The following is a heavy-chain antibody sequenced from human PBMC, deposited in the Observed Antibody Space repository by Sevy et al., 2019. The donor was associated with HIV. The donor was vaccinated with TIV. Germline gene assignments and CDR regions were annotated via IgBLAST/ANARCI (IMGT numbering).Heavy chain of an antibody. Sequence: SETLSLTCTVSGGSISSYYWSWIRQPPGKGLEWIGYIYYSGSTNYNPSLKSRVTISVDTSKNQFSLKLSSVTAADTAVYYCARIGYYDSRGYFDYWGQGTLVTVS. J-gene: IGHJ4*02. D-gene: IGHD3-22*01. V-gene: IGHV4-59*01. CDR3: ARIGYYDSRGYFDY. CDR2: IYYSGST. CDR1: GGSISSYY.